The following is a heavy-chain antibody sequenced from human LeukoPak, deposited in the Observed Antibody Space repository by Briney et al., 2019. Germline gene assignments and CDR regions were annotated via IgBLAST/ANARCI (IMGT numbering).Heavy chain of an antibody. Sequence: GGSLRLSCAASGFRFSSYWMSWVRQAPRKGLEWVANIKEDGSEKYYVDSVKGRFTISRDNAKNSMYLQMDSLRAGDTAVYYCAKTFGSGSYYRPFDYWGQGTLITVSS. CDR1: GFRFSSYW. D-gene: IGHD3-10*01. CDR3: AKTFGSGSYYRPFDY. J-gene: IGHJ4*02. CDR2: IKEDGSEK. V-gene: IGHV3-7*03.